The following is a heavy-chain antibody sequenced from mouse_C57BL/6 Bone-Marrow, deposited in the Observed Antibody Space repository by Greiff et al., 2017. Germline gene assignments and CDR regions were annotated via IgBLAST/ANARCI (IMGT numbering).Heavy chain of an antibody. D-gene: IGHD1-1*01. CDR1: GYTFTSYW. CDR2: IDPSDSET. Sequence: QVQLQQPGAELVRPGSSVKLSCKASGYTFTSYWMHWVKQRPIQGLEWIGNIDPSDSETHYNQKFKDKATLTVDKSSSTAYMQLSSLTSEDSAVYYCARYHYYGSSYPAWFAYWGQGTLVTVSA. V-gene: IGHV1-52*01. CDR3: ARYHYYGSSYPAWFAY. J-gene: IGHJ3*01.